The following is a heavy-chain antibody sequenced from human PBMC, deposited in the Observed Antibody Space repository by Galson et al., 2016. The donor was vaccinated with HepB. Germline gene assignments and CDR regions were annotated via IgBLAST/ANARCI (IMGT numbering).Heavy chain of an antibody. D-gene: IGHD4-11*01. CDR2: ISAHNGNT. CDR3: ASGLERDSSGLPPTYYFDY. J-gene: IGHJ4*02. CDR1: GYTFSNYG. Sequence: SVKVSCKASGYTFSNYGYGINWVRQAPGQGLEWMGWISAHNGNTNYAQKFQGRVTMTTDTSTSTAYMELRSLRSADTAVYYCASGLERDSSGLPPTYYFDYWGQGTLVTVSS. V-gene: IGHV1-18*01.